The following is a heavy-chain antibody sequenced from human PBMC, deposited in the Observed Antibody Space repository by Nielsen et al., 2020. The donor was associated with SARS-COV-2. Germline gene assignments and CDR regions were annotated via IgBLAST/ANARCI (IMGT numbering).Heavy chain of an antibody. CDR3: ARLLTDRGSYVRFDP. Sequence: GSLRLSCAVSGGPISSSNWWSWVSQPPGKGLEWIGEIYQSGNSNYNPSLKSRVTISVDKSKNQFSLRVTSVTAADTAVYYFARLLTDRGSYVRFDPWGQGTLVTVSS. CDR1: GGPISSSNW. V-gene: IGHV4-4*02. D-gene: IGHD1-26*01. CDR2: IYQSGNS. J-gene: IGHJ5*02.